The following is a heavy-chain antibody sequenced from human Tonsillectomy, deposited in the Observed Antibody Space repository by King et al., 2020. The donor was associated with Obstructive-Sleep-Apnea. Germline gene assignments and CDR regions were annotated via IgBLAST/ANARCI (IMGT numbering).Heavy chain of an antibody. CDR2: IFPSGTT. V-gene: IGHV4-38-2*02. CDR3: ARVGSQDYKFWSGYYYFDY. Sequence: QLQESGPGMVKPSETLSLNCTVSGYSISSGYYWGWVRQPPGKGLEWIGTIFPSGTTYYNPSLLSRVTISGDTSKNHFSLKLISVGAADTAVYYCARVGSQDYKFWSGYYYFDYWGQGTLVTVSS. D-gene: IGHD3-3*01. J-gene: IGHJ4*02. CDR1: GYSISSGYY.